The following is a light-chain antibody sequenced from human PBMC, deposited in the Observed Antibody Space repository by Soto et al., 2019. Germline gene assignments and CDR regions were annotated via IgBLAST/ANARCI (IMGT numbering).Light chain of an antibody. V-gene: IGKV3-20*01. J-gene: IGKJ1*01. CDR2: DAS. CDR1: QSVSSSY. Sequence: EIVLTQSPGTLSLSPGERATLSCRASQSVSSSYLAWYQQKPGQAPRLLMYDASSRATGIPDRFSGSGSGTDFTLNISRLEPEDFAVYFCQQYGSSPRTFGQGTKVEIK. CDR3: QQYGSSPRT.